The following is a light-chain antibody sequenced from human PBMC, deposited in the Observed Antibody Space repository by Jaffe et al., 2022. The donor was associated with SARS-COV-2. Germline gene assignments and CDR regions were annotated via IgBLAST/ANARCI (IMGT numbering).Light chain of an antibody. CDR3: QQYGSSPPFI. CDR2: GAS. J-gene: IGKJ3*01. V-gene: IGKV3-20*01. Sequence: ETVLTQSPGTLSLSPGERVTLSCRASQSVSSNYLAWYQQKPGQAPRLLIYGASSRATGIPDRFSGSGSGTDFTLTISRLEPEDFAVYYCQQYGSSPPFIFGPGTKVDIK. CDR1: QSVSSNY.